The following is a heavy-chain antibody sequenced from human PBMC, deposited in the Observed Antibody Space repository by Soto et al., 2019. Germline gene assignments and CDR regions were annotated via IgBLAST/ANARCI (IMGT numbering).Heavy chain of an antibody. J-gene: IGHJ4*02. Sequence: EVQLVESGGGLVKPGGSLRLSCAASGFTFSSYSMNWVRQAPGKGLEWVSSISSSSSYIYYADSVKGRFTISRDNAKNSLYLQMNSLRAEDTAVYYCARDGYSYGYFATNDYWGQGTLVTVSS. CDR2: ISSSSSYI. D-gene: IGHD5-18*01. V-gene: IGHV3-21*01. CDR3: ARDGYSYGYFATNDY. CDR1: GFTFSSYS.